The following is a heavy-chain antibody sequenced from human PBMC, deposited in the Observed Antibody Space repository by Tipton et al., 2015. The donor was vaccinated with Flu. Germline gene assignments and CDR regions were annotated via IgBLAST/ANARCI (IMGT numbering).Heavy chain of an antibody. J-gene: IGHJ1*01. CDR1: GYTFSTYW. CDR2: IYPGDSGT. Sequence: QLVQSGAEVKKPGESLKISCRATGYTFSTYWIGWVRQMPGKGLEWVGNIYPGDSGTRYSPSFEGQISISVDKYTETAFLQWNSLKVTDRGIYFCARGYISDGGFHYWGQCSLVTVSS. CDR3: ARGYISDGGFHY. D-gene: IGHD2-15*01. V-gene: IGHV5-51*01.